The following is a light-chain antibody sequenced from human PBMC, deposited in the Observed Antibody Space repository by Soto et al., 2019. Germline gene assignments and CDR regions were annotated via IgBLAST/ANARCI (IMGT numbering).Light chain of an antibody. CDR3: QRSYSTPPLT. J-gene: IGKJ4*01. Sequence: IQMTQSPSSLSASVGDRVTITCRASQSISSYLNWYQQKPGKAPKLLIYAASSLQSGVPSRFSGSGSGTDFTLTISSLQPEDFATYYCQRSYSTPPLTFGGGTKVDIK. V-gene: IGKV1-39*01. CDR2: AAS. CDR1: QSISSY.